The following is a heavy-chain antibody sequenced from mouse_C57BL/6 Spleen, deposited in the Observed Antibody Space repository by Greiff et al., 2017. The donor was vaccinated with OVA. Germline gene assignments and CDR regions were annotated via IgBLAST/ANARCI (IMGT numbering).Heavy chain of an antibody. CDR2: ISNGGGST. CDR3: ARQGYDGDYYDY. Sequence: EVQRVESGGGLVQPGGSLKLSCAASGFTFSDYYMYWVRQTPEKRLEWVAYISNGGGSTYYPDTVKGRFTISRDNAKNTLYLQMSRLKSEDTAMYYCARQGYDGDYYDYWGQGTTLTVSS. J-gene: IGHJ2*01. CDR1: GFTFSDYY. D-gene: IGHD2-3*01. V-gene: IGHV5-12*01.